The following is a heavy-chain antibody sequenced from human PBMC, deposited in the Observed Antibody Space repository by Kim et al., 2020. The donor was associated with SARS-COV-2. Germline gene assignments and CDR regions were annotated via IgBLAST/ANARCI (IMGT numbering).Heavy chain of an antibody. CDR1: GFTFSSYG. J-gene: IGHJ4*02. D-gene: IGHD5-18*01. CDR3: AKDLGYSYPPDY. CDR2: ISYDGSNK. V-gene: IGHV3-30*18. Sequence: GGSLRLSCAASGFTFSSYGMHWVRQAPGKGLEWVAVISYDGSNKYYADSVKGRFTISRDNSKNTLYLQMNSLRAEDTAVYYCAKDLGYSYPPDYWGQGTLVTVSS.